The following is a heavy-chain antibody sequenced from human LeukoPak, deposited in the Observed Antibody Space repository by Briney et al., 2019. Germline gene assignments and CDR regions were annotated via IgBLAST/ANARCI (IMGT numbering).Heavy chain of an antibody. CDR2: ISTYHGDT. V-gene: IGHV1-18*01. D-gene: IGHD3-22*01. CDR3: ARGGYYYDSSGYRFGY. CDR1: GYTFPIYG. J-gene: IGHJ4*02. Sequence: ASVKVSCKASGYTFPIYGISWVRQAPGQGLEWVGWISTYHGDTNYAQKLQGRVTMTTDTSTSTAYMELRSLRSDDTAVYYCARGGYYYDSSGYRFGYWGQGTLVTVSS.